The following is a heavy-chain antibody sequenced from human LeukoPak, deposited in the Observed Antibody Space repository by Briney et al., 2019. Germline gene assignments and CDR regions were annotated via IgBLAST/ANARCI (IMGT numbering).Heavy chain of an antibody. Sequence: SGTLSLTCAVYGGSFSGYYWSWIRQPPGKGLEWIGEINHSGSTNYNPSLKSRVTISVDTSKNQFSLKLSSVTAADTAVYYCARERASSSRKYFDYWGQGTLVTVSS. CDR3: ARERASSSRKYFDY. D-gene: IGHD6-13*01. V-gene: IGHV4-34*01. J-gene: IGHJ4*02. CDR2: INHSGST. CDR1: GGSFSGYY.